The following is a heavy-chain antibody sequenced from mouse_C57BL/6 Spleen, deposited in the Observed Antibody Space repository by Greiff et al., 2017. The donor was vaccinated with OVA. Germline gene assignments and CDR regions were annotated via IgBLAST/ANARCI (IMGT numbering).Heavy chain of an antibody. D-gene: IGHD4-1*01. CDR1: GYTFTSYW. V-gene: IGHV1-50*01. J-gene: IGHJ2*01. CDR2: IDPSDSYT. CDR3: ARRVTGTGYFDY. Sequence: VQLQQPGAELVKPGASVKLSCKASGYTFTSYWMQWVKQRPGQGLEWIGEIDPSDSYTNYNQKFKGKATLTVDTSSSTAYMQLSSLTSEDSAVYYCARRVTGTGYFDYWGQGTTLTVSS.